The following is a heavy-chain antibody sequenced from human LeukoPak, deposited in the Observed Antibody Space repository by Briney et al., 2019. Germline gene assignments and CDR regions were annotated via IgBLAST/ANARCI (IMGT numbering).Heavy chain of an antibody. D-gene: IGHD6-6*01. V-gene: IGHV3-7*01. CDR2: IKQDGSEK. Sequence: PGRSLRLSCAASGFTFSSYAMHWVRQAPGKGLEWVANIKQDGSEKYYVDSVKGRFTISRDNAKNSLYLQMNSLSAEDTAVYYCARAIAAHASDYWGQGTLVTVSS. CDR1: GFTFSSYA. CDR3: ARAIAAHASDY. J-gene: IGHJ4*02.